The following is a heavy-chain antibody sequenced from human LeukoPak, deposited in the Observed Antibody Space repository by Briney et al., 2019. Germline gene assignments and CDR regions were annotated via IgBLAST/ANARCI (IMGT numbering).Heavy chain of an antibody. Sequence: PSETLSLTCTVSGGSVSSGSYYWSWIRQPPGKGLEWIGYIYYSGSTNYNPSLKSRVTISVDTSKNQFSLKLSSVTAADTAVYYCAGDSSGYSKFDAFDIWGQGTMVTVSS. D-gene: IGHD3-22*01. CDR1: GGSVSSGSYY. CDR3: AGDSSGYSKFDAFDI. J-gene: IGHJ3*02. CDR2: IYYSGST. V-gene: IGHV4-61*01.